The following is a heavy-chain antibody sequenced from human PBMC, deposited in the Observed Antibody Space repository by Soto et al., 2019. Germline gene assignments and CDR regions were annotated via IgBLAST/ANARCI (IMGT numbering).Heavy chain of an antibody. V-gene: IGHV1-46*01. J-gene: IGHJ6*02. CDR1: GYTFTSYY. D-gene: IGHD3-16*01. CDR3: ARDGSYDYVWGSYSGMDV. Sequence: ASVKVSCKASGYTFTSYYMHWVRQAPGQGLEWMGIINPSGGSTSYAQKFQGRVTMTRDTSTSTVYMELSSLRSEDTAVYYCARDGSYDYVWGSYSGMDVWGQGTTVTVSS. CDR2: INPSGGST.